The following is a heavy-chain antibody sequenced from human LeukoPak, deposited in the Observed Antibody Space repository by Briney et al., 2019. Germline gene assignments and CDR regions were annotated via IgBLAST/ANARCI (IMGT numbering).Heavy chain of an antibody. CDR1: GFSLSTSGVG. CDR2: IYWDGDK. J-gene: IGHJ5*02. D-gene: IGHD2-2*01. CDR3: AHRPGYCSSTSCSRYWFDP. V-gene: IGHV2-5*02. Sequence: SGPTLVKPTQTLTLTCTFSGFSLSTSGVGVGWIRQPPGKALEWLALIYWDGDKRYSPSLKSRLTITKDTSKNQVVLTMTNMDPVDTATYYCAHRPGYCSSTSCSRYWFDPWGQGTLVTVSS.